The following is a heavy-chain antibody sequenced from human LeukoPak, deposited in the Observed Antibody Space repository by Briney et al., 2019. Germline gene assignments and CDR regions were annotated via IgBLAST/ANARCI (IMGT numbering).Heavy chain of an antibody. D-gene: IGHD3-9*01. J-gene: IGHJ3*02. CDR1: GGSFSDYY. V-gene: IGHV4-34*01. CDR3: ARGNTYYDILTGADAFDI. Sequence: SETLSLTCAVYGGSFSDYYWSWIRQPPEKGLEWIAEINHSGSTYYNPSLKSRVTMSVDTSKNQFSLKLSSVTAADTAVYYCARGNTYYDILTGADAFDIWGQGTMVTVSS. CDR2: INHSGST.